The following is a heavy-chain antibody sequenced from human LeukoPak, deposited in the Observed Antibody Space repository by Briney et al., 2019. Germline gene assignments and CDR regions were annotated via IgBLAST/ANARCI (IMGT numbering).Heavy chain of an antibody. CDR1: GGSISSYY. Sequence: SETLSLTCTVSGGSISSYYWSWIRQPAGKGLEWIGRIYTSGSTNYNPSLKSRVTMSVDTSKNQFSLKPSSVTAADTAVYYCARDRYSSTGDAFDIWGQGTMVTVSS. J-gene: IGHJ3*02. D-gene: IGHD6-13*01. CDR3: ARDRYSSTGDAFDI. CDR2: IYTSGST. V-gene: IGHV4-4*07.